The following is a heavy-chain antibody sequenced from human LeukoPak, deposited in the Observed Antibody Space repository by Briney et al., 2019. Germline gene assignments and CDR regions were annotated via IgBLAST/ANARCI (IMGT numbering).Heavy chain of an antibody. CDR2: INENGSGN. V-gene: IGHV3-7*03. J-gene: IGHJ4*02. CDR1: GYTFSTFW. D-gene: IGHD3-16*01. CDR3: ARDGQGGFLDS. Sequence: GGSLRLSCVASGYTFSTFWMSWVRQAPGKGPEWVANINENGSGNFYVDSVKGRFTISRDNYKNSVYLQLSSLRAEDTAVYYCARDGQGGFLDSWGPGTLVTVSS.